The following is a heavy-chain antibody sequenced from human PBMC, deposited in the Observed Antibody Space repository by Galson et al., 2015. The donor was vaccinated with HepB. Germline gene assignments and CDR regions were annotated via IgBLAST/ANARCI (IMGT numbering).Heavy chain of an antibody. CDR3: ARDKWAQSCGSISCSHFDY. J-gene: IGHJ4*02. Sequence: SLRLSCAASGFTFGSFGLHWVRQAPGKGLEWVAVIWYDGSKTYYADSVKGRFTISRDSSKNTLYLEMNSLRAEDTAVYYCARDKWAQSCGSISCSHFDYWGQGTLVTVSS. CDR1: GFTFGSFG. V-gene: IGHV3-33*01. D-gene: IGHD2-2*01. CDR2: IWYDGSKT.